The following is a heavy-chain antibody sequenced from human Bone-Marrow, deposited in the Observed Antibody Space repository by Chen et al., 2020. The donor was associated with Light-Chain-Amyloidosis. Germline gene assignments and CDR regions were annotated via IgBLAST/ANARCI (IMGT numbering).Heavy chain of an antibody. Sequence: QITLKESGPSLVKPTQTLTLTCSFSGFSLSNSGEGVGWIRQPPGKALEWLALIYWDDDQYYSPSLKSRLTITKDTSKNHVVLKMTNIDPVDTATVYCAHRRQPDYCNGGNFYIRWFESWGQGSLVTVSS. V-gene: IGHV2-5*02. D-gene: IGHD2-15*01. J-gene: IGHJ5*01. CDR1: GFSLSNSGEG. CDR2: IYWDDDQ. CDR3: AHRRQPDYCNGGNFYIRWFES.